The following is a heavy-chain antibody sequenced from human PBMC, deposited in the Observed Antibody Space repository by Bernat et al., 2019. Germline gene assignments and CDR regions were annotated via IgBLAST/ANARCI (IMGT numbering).Heavy chain of an antibody. Sequence: QVQLVQSGAEVKKPGSSVKVSCKASGGTFNSYAISWVRQAPGQGLEWVGRIVPILDITNYAQKFQGRVTITADKSTYTVYMELSSLRSEDTAMYYCARVDRAAASPVGDALDYWGQGTLVTVPS. D-gene: IGHD6-13*01. CDR3: ARVDRAAASPVGDALDY. J-gene: IGHJ4*02. V-gene: IGHV1-69*04. CDR2: IVPILDIT. CDR1: GGTFNSYA.